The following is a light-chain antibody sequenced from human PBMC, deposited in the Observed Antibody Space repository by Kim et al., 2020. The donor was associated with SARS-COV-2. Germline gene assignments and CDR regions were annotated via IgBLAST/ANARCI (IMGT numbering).Light chain of an antibody. CDR1: QDINRF. CDR3: LQHKSYPYS. V-gene: IGKV1-17*03. Sequence: DIQMTQSPSAMSASVGDRVTITCRASQDINRFLAWFQQKPGKVPKRLIYHASTLQSGVPSRFSGSGSGTEFSLTISSLQPEDFATYYCLQHKSYPYSFGQGTKPEI. J-gene: IGKJ2*03. CDR2: HAS.